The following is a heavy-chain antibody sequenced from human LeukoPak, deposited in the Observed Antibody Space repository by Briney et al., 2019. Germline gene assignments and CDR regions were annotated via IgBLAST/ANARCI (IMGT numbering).Heavy chain of an antibody. Sequence: GASVKVSCKASGHTSTTYAIHWVRQAPRQGLEWMGWINAGNGNIKYSQKLQGRVTITGDTSASTAYMELSSLRSEDTAVYYCARGYCSSTSCYMDVWGQGTTVT. CDR2: INAGNGNI. CDR3: ARGYCSSTSCYMDV. J-gene: IGHJ6*02. CDR1: GHTSTTYA. D-gene: IGHD2-2*01. V-gene: IGHV1-3*01.